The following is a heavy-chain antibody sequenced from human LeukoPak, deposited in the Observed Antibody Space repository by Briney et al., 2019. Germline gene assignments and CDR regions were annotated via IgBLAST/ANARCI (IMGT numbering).Heavy chain of an antibody. J-gene: IGHJ6*02. CDR3: ARAVVRGVISYYYGMDV. V-gene: IGHV4-34*01. Sequence: SETLSLTCAVSGGSFSGYYWSWIRQPPGKGLEWIGEINHSGSTNYNPSLKSRVTISVDTSKNQFSLKLSSVTAADTAVYYCARAVVRGVISYYYGMDVWGQGTTVTVSS. D-gene: IGHD3-10*01. CDR1: GGSFSGYY. CDR2: INHSGST.